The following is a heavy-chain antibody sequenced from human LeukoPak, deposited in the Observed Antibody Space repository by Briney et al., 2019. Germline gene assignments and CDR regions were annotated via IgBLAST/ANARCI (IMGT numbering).Heavy chain of an antibody. Sequence: GGSLRLSCAVSGFTFSNAWMTWVRQAPGKGLEWVGRIKSKAHGGTKDYAAPVKGRFTISGDDSENTVFLQMNSLKIEDTAVYYCTTGRDYWGQGTLVTVTS. CDR2: IKSKAHGGTK. J-gene: IGHJ4*02. CDR3: TTGRDY. CDR1: GFTFSNAW. V-gene: IGHV3-15*01.